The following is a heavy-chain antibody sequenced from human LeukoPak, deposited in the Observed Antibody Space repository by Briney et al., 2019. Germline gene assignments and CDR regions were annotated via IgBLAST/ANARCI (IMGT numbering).Heavy chain of an antibody. Sequence: GRSLRLSCAASGFTFSSYVIHWVRQAPGKGLEWVAVISYDGRNKYYADSVKGRFTISRDNSKNTLYLQMHSLRAEDTAVYYCARGNYDFWSGYWDYWGQGTLVTVCS. J-gene: IGHJ4*02. CDR1: GFTFSSYV. V-gene: IGHV3-30*03. CDR2: ISYDGRNK. D-gene: IGHD3-3*01. CDR3: ARGNYDFWSGYWDY.